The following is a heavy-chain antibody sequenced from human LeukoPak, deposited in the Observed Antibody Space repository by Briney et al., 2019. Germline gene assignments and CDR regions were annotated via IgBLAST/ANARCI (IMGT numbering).Heavy chain of an antibody. V-gene: IGHV3-48*03. CDR2: ISSSGSTI. D-gene: IGHD2-21*01. J-gene: IGHJ5*02. CDR1: GFTFSSYE. Sequence: GGSLRLPCAASGFTFSSYEMNWVRQAPGKGLEWVSYISSSGSTIYYADSVKGRFTISRDNAKNTLYLQMNSLRAEDTAVYYCARDGVEFYNWFDPWGQGTLVTVSS. CDR3: ARDGVEFYNWFDP.